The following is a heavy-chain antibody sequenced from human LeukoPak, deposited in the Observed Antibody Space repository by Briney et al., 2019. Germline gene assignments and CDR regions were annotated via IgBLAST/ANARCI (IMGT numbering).Heavy chain of an antibody. Sequence: ASVKVSCKASGYTFTSYAMNWVRQAPGQGLEWMGWINTNTGNPTYAQGFTGRFVFSLDTSVSTAYLQISSLKAEDTAVYYRAREKDTAMPYGMDVWGQGTTVTVSS. J-gene: IGHJ6*02. D-gene: IGHD5-18*01. CDR1: GYTFTSYA. CDR2: INTNTGNP. V-gene: IGHV7-4-1*02. CDR3: AREKDTAMPYGMDV.